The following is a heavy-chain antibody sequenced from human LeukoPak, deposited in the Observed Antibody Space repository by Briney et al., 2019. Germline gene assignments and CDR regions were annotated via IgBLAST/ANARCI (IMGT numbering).Heavy chain of an antibody. CDR3: AKDLMRDRWFGES. D-gene: IGHD3-10*01. CDR1: GFTFSSHG. CDR2: ISPSGGIT. Sequence: GGSLRLSCAASGFTFSSHGMNWVRQAPGKGLEWVSGISPSGGITYYTDSVKGRFTISRDNSKNTVSLQMNSLRGEDTAIYYCAKDLMRDRWFGESWGQGTLVTVSS. J-gene: IGHJ5*02. V-gene: IGHV3-23*01.